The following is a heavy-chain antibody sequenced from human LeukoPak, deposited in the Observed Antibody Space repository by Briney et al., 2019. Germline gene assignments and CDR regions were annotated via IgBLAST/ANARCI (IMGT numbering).Heavy chain of an antibody. Sequence: QAWGSLRLSCAASGFTLSSYAMSWVRQAPGKGLEWVSAISDTGNTYHADSVKGRFTISRDSSKNTLFLQMNRLRPEDAAVYYCAKSEMYCYGGICYPFYYMDVWGKGTTVTVSS. CDR2: ISDTGNT. CDR3: AKSEMYCYGGICYPFYYMDV. V-gene: IGHV3-23*01. D-gene: IGHD2-15*01. CDR1: GFTLSSYA. J-gene: IGHJ6*03.